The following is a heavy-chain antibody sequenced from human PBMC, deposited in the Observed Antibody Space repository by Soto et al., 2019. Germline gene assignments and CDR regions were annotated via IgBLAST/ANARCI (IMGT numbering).Heavy chain of an antibody. CDR3: VTTARDRAVAPNWLDR. CDR2: VYYTGST. CDR1: GASIRSTDYY. Sequence: PSETLSLTCTVSGASIRSTDYYWSWIRQAPGKGLEWVGYVYYTGSTYYNPSLMSRLTISVDTSKNQFSLKLTSVTAADTAVYYCVTTARDRAVAPNWLDRCGPGTQVTVSS. D-gene: IGHD2-21*02. V-gene: IGHV4-30-4*01. J-gene: IGHJ5*02.